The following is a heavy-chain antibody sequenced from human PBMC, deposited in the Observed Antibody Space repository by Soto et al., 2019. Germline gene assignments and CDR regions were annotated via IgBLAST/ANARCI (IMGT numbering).Heavy chain of an antibody. V-gene: IGHV3-73*01. D-gene: IGHD3-22*01. J-gene: IGHJ4*02. CDR3: TRHDEMVVVPALGFDY. CDR1: GFTFSGPA. CDR2: IRSKANSYAT. Sequence: GGSLRLSCAASGFTFSGPAMHWVRQASGKGLEWVGRIRSKANSYATAYAASVKGRFTISRDDSKNTAYLQMNSLKTEDTAVYYCTRHDEMVVVPALGFDYWGQGTMVTVSS.